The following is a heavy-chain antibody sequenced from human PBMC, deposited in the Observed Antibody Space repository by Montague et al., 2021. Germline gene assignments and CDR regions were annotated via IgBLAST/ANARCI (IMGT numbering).Heavy chain of an antibody. Sequence: SETLSLTCTVSGDSISSKYFWSWVRQALGKGLEWIGEIYHGTTSXSPSLKGRLTVSMDTSKNQFSLKLSFVTAADTAIYYCAVGSESAWELLHHWGQGILVTVSS. CDR3: AVGSESAWELLHH. D-gene: IGHD1-26*01. CDR1: GDSISSKYF. V-gene: IGHV4-4*02. CDR2: IYHGTT. J-gene: IGHJ5*02.